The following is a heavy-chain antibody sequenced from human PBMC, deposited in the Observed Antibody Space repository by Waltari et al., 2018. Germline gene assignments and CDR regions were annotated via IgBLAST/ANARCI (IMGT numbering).Heavy chain of an antibody. V-gene: IGHV1-69*01. D-gene: IGHD3-3*01. CDR2: IIPIFGTA. CDR1: GGTFSSYA. Sequence: QVQLVQSGAEVKKPGSSVKVSCKASGGTFSSYAISWVRQAPGQGLEWMGGIIPIFGTANYAQKFQGRVTITADESTGTAYMELSSLRSEDTAVYYCARDDYDFWSGYNHNWFDPWGQGTLVTVSS. CDR3: ARDDYDFWSGYNHNWFDP. J-gene: IGHJ5*02.